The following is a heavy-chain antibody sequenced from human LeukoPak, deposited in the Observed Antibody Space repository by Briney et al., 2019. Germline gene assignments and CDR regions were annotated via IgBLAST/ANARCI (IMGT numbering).Heavy chain of an antibody. CDR3: GRDPNGDYVGAFEF. D-gene: IGHD3-16*01. J-gene: IGHJ3*01. V-gene: IGHV3-23*01. Sequence: SXXMXSRFGLXWVRQAPGKGLEWVSGIHGNGETTYYGDSVKGRFTISRDNSKSTLYLQMNSLKVEDTAEYFCGRDPNGDYVGAFEFWGQGTKVAVSS. CDR2: IHGNGETT. CDR1: XXMXSRFG.